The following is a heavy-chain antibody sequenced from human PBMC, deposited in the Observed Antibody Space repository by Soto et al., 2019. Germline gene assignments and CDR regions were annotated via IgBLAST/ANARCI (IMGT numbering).Heavy chain of an antibody. D-gene: IGHD3-22*01. CDR1: GGTFSSYA. CDR3: ARDRTWVTYYYDSSGSPSDY. Sequence: QVQLVQSGAEVKKTGSSVKVSCKASGGTFSSYAISWVRQAPGQGLEWIGGIIPIFGTANYAQKFQGRVTITADESTSTAYMELSSLRSEDTAVYYCARDRTWVTYYYDSSGSPSDYWGQGTLVTVSS. V-gene: IGHV1-69*01. CDR2: IIPIFGTA. J-gene: IGHJ4*02.